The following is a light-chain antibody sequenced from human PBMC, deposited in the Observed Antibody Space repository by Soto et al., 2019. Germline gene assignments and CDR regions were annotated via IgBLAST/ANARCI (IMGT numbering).Light chain of an antibody. Sequence: QSALTQPPSASGSPGQSVTISCTGTSSDVGGYNYVSWYQQQPGKAPKLMIYEVSKRPSGVPDRFSGSKSGNTASLTVSGLQAEDEADYYCSSYAGSNVVVFGGGTKLTVL. V-gene: IGLV2-8*01. CDR2: EVS. J-gene: IGLJ2*01. CDR3: SSYAGSNVVV. CDR1: SSDVGGYNY.